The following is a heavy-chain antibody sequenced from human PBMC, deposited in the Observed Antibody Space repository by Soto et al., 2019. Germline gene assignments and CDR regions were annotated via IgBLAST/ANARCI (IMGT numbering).Heavy chain of an antibody. Sequence: GGSLRLSCAASGFTFSSYGMHWVRQAPGKGLEWVAVISYDGSNKYYADSVKGRFTISRDNSKNTLYLQMNSLRAEDTAVYYCAKGPSRYCSGGSCYDYYYYMDGWGKGTTVTVSS. D-gene: IGHD2-15*01. CDR3: AKGPSRYCSGGSCYDYYYYMDG. J-gene: IGHJ6*03. V-gene: IGHV3-30*18. CDR2: ISYDGSNK. CDR1: GFTFSSYG.